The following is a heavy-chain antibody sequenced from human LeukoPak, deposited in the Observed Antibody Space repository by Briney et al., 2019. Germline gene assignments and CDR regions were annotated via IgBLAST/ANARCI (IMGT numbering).Heavy chain of an antibody. CDR1: GGSISSYY. V-gene: IGHV4-59*12. Sequence: PSETLTLTCTVSGGSISSYYWSWIRQPPGKGLEWIGYIYYSGSTNYNPSLKSRVTISVDTSKNQFSLKLSSVTAADTAVYYCARGLWQLWPTPYFDYWGQGTLVTVSS. CDR3: ARGLWQLWPTPYFDY. D-gene: IGHD5-18*01. J-gene: IGHJ4*02. CDR2: IYYSGST.